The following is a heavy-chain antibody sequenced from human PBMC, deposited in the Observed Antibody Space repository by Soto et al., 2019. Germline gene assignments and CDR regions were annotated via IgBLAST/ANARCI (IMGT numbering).Heavy chain of an antibody. CDR3: ASEPGVSTGWYVDY. CDR1: GFTFSSHS. Sequence: GGSLRLSCAASGFTFSSHSMNWVRQAPGKGLEWVSSITSSSSYINYADSVKGRFTISRDNAKTSLYLQMNSLRAEDTAVYYCASEPGVSTGWYVDYSGQGTLVTVS. D-gene: IGHD6-19*01. CDR2: ITSSSSYI. J-gene: IGHJ4*02. V-gene: IGHV3-21*01.